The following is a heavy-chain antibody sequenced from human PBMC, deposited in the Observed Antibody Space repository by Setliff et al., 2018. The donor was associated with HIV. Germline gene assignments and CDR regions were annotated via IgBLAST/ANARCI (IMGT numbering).Heavy chain of an antibody. Sequence: AASVKVSCKASGYTFTSYYMHWVRQAPGQGLEWMGIINPSSGSTTYAQKFQGRVTMTRDTSTSTVYMELSSLRSEDTAVYFCARGTTATDYYYYMDVWGKGTSVTVSS. CDR3: ARGTTATDYYYYMDV. D-gene: IGHD4-17*01. CDR2: INPSSGST. CDR1: GYTFTSYY. V-gene: IGHV1-46*01. J-gene: IGHJ6*03.